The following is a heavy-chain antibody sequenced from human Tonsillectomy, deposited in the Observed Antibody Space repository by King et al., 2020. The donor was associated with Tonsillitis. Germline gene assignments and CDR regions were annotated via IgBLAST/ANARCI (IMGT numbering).Heavy chain of an antibody. V-gene: IGHV3-23*04. CDR1: GFTFSNYA. Sequence: QLVQSGGGLVQPGGSLRLSCAASGFTFSNYALSWVRQAPGKGLEWVSAISGSGGGTYYADSVRGRFTISRDNSKNTLYLQMNSLRAEDTAVYYCAKDPDYGAYSGYWYLDLWGRGTLVTVSS. D-gene: IGHD4-17*01. J-gene: IGHJ2*01. CDR3: AKDPDYGAYSGYWYLDL. CDR2: ISGSGGGT.